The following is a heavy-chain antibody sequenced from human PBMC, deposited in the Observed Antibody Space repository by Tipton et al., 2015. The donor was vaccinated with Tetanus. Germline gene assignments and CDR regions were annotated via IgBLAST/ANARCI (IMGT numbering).Heavy chain of an antibody. Sequence: QLVQSGAEVKKPGASVKVSCKASGGTFTNYALSWVRQAPGQGLEWVGGITPIFGTTNSAPKFQGRVTITADESTNTDYLELRSLRSEDTALYYCARGRGGAPWYPLDNWGQGTLVTVSS. CDR2: ITPIFGTT. CDR3: ARGRGGAPWYPLDN. CDR1: GGTFTNYA. V-gene: IGHV1-69*13. J-gene: IGHJ4*02. D-gene: IGHD2-21*01.